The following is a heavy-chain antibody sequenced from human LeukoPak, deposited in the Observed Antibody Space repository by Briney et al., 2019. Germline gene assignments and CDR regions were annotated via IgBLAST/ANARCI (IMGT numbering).Heavy chain of an antibody. Sequence: GGSLRLSCAASGFTFNTFSMNWVRQAPGKGLEWVAYISSTRNTIYYADSVKGRFTISRDNAKNSLFLQMNSLRDEDTAVYYCAKDRGVTTRPRGYFDNWGQGTLVTVSS. CDR2: ISSTRNTI. CDR1: GFTFNTFS. D-gene: IGHD1-1*01. CDR3: AKDRGVTTRPRGYFDN. V-gene: IGHV3-48*02. J-gene: IGHJ4*02.